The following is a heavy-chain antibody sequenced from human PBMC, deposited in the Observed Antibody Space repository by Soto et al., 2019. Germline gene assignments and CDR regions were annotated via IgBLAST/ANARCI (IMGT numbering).Heavy chain of an antibody. V-gene: IGHV3-30-3*01. CDR2: ISYDGSNK. CDR3: ARSEDYFDY. CDR1: GFTFSSYA. J-gene: IGHJ4*02. Sequence: QVQLVESGGGVVQPGRSLRLSCAASGFTFSSYAMHWVRQAPGKGLEWVAVISYDGSNKYYADSVKGRFTISRDNSKNTLYLQMNSLGAEDTAVYYCARSEDYFDYWGQGTLVTVSS.